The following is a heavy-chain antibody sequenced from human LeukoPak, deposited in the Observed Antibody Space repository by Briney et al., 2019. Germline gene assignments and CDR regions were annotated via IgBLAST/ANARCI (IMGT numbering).Heavy chain of an antibody. CDR1: GITFSNAW. D-gene: IGHD6-19*01. J-gene: IGHJ3*02. Sequence: GSLRLSCVVSGITFSNAWMNWVRQPPGKGLEWIGEIYHSGSTNYNPSLKSRVTISVDKSKNQFSLKLSSVTAADTAVYYCARVPGPDIRSGWYGAHDAFDIWGQGTMVTVSS. V-gene: IGHV4-4*02. CDR2: IYHSGST. CDR3: ARVPGPDIRSGWYGAHDAFDI.